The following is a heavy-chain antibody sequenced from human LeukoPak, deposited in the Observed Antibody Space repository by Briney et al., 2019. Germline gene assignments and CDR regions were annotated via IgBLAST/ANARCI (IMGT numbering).Heavy chain of an antibody. CDR3: ARVGDYSYYYYYMDV. CDR1: GFSVSNTY. CDR2: IRKDGSEK. Sequence: GGSLRLSCVASGFSVSNTYMSWGRQAPGKGLEWVANIRKDGSEKYYVDSVKGRFTISRDNAKNSLYLQMNSLRAEDTAVYYCARVGDYSYYYYYMDVWGKGTTVTVSS. J-gene: IGHJ6*03. V-gene: IGHV3-7*01. D-gene: IGHD3-10*01.